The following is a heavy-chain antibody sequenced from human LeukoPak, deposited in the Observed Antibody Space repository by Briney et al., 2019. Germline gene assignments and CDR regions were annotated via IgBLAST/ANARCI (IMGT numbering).Heavy chain of an antibody. CDR2: INPNSGGT. J-gene: IGHJ4*02. CDR3: ARYHPQDIAVAGTGTYFDY. Sequence: ASVSVSYKASGHTFTGYYMHWVRQAPGQGREWMGGINPNSGGTNYAQKFQGRVTMTRDTSISTAYMEMSRLRSDATAVYYCARYHPQDIAVAGTGTYFDYWGQGTLVTVSS. CDR1: GHTFTGYY. D-gene: IGHD6-19*01. V-gene: IGHV1-2*02.